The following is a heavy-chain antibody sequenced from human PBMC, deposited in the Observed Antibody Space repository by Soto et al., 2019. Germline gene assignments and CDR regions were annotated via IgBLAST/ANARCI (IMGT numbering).Heavy chain of an antibody. CDR2: ISVYNGKT. D-gene: IGHD2-2*01. V-gene: IGHV1-18*01. CDR3: ARGRRVPAATAFDY. J-gene: IGHJ4*02. CDR1: GYTFISYR. Sequence: ASVKVSCKASGYTFISYRISWVRQAPGQGLEWMGWISVYNGKTNYAQKLQGRVNMTTDTSTSTAYMELRSLRSDDTAVYHCARGRRVPAATAFDYWGQGTLVTVS.